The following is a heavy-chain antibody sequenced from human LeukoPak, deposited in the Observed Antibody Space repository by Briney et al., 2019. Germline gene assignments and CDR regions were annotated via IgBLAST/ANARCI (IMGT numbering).Heavy chain of an antibody. CDR3: ARARSGAFDI. J-gene: IGHJ3*02. D-gene: IGHD1-26*01. V-gene: IGHV4-59*12. CDR1: GGSISSYY. CDR2: IYHSGST. Sequence: SETLSLTCTVSGGSISSYYWSWIRQPPGKGLEWIGYIYHSGSTYYNPSLKSRVTISVDRSKNQFSLKLSSVTAADTAVYYCARARSGAFDIWGQGTMVTVSS.